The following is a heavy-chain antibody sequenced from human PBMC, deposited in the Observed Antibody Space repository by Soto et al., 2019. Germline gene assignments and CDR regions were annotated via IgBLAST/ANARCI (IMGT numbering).Heavy chain of an antibody. CDR2: INAGNGNT. CDR3: AKENTIFGVVYGMDV. Sequence: ASVKVSCKASGYTFTSYAMHWVRQAPGQRLEWMGWINAGNGNTKYSQKFQGRVTITRDTSASTAYMELSSLRSEDMAVYYCAKENTIFGVVYGMDVWGQGTTVTVSS. J-gene: IGHJ6*02. D-gene: IGHD3-3*01. CDR1: GYTFTSYA. V-gene: IGHV1-3*01.